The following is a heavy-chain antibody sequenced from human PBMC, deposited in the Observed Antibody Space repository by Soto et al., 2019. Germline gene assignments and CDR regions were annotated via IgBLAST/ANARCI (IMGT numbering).Heavy chain of an antibody. CDR3: ARAYGDLDV. Sequence: QVQLVQSGAEVKKPGASVKVSCKASGYTFSSYDINWVRQATGQGLEWMGWMNPKSGYTGYAQKFQGRDTMTRDTSISTAYMEVSSLRSEDTAIYYCARAYGDLDVWGQGTTVTVSS. CDR1: GYTFSSYD. CDR2: MNPKSGYT. D-gene: IGHD2-21*01. V-gene: IGHV1-8*01. J-gene: IGHJ6*02.